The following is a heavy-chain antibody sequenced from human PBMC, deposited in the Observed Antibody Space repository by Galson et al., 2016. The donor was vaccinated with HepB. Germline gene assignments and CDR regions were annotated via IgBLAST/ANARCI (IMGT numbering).Heavy chain of an antibody. D-gene: IGHD3-10*02. CDR3: TRVGYRLLFGAPIKDYGMDV. CDR2: IRSKSNNYAT. J-gene: IGHJ6*02. CDR1: GFTLSDSA. V-gene: IGHV3-73*01. Sequence: SLRLSCAASGFTLSDSAMHWVRQASGKGLEWVGRIRSKSNNYATAYAASVQGRLTISRDDSKRMAFLQMNSLKTEDKAVYYCTRVGYRLLFGAPIKDYGMDVWGQGTTVTVSS.